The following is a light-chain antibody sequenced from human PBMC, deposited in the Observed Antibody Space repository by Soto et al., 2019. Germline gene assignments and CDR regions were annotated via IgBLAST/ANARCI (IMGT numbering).Light chain of an antibody. CDR1: HSVSNNC. V-gene: IGKV3-11*01. CDR2: AAS. Sequence: EIVFTQSPGTLSLSPGERATLSCRASHSVSNNCLAWYQQQPGQAPRLLISAASKRATGTPPSFSGSGSGTAFTLPISSLEPEDFAVYYCQQRSNWPITFGQGTRLEI. J-gene: IGKJ5*01. CDR3: QQRSNWPIT.